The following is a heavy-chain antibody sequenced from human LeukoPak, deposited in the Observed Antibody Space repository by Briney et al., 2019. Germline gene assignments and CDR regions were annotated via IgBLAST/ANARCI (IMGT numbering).Heavy chain of an antibody. J-gene: IGHJ4*02. CDR2: ISSSSRYI. CDR1: GFTFSSYS. Sequence: GGSLRLSCAASGFTFSSYSMNWVRPAPGKGLEWVSSISSSSRYIYYTDSVRGSFTISRYNTKNSLYLQMNSLRAEDTAVYYCARYGRSYYGDYWGQGTVVSVPS. D-gene: IGHD1-26*01. CDR3: ARYGRSYYGDY. V-gene: IGHV3-21*01.